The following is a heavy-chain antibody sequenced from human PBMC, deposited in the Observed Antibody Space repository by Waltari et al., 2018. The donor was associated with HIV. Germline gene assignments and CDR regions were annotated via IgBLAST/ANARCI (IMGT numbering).Heavy chain of an antibody. D-gene: IGHD3-10*01. J-gene: IGHJ6*02. V-gene: IGHV3-33*01. CDR3: ARRGVLTYYYTMDV. Sequence: QVQLVESGGGVVQPGRSLRLSCAAYGFTFSSYGMQWVRQAPGKGREWVAVIWNDGSNKYYADSVKGRFSISRDNSKNTLYLQMNSLRAEDTAVYFCARRGVLTYYYTMDVWGQGTTVTVSS. CDR1: GFTFSSYG. CDR2: IWNDGSNK.